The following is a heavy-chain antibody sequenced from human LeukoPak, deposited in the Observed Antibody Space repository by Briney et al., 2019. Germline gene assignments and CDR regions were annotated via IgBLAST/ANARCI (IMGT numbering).Heavy chain of an antibody. CDR2: INSAGNTT. D-gene: IGHD3-16*01. CDR1: GLTFTRYW. CDR3: ARGMRGSSAFNY. J-gene: IGHJ4*02. V-gene: IGHV3-74*01. Sequence: GGSLRLSCAASGLTFTRYWMHWVRQAPGKGLVWVSRINSAGNTTDYAESVKGRSSISRDNSKNTLSLQMNNLRVEDTAVYYCARGMRGSSAFNYWGQGTLVTVSS.